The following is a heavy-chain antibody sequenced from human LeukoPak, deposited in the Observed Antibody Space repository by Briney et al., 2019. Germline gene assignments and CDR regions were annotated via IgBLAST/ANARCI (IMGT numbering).Heavy chain of an antibody. CDR3: ARDLLGPSIAAQEGPDY. D-gene: IGHD6-25*01. CDR1: GFTFSSYS. CDR2: ISSSSSTI. Sequence: GGSLRLSCAASGFTFSSYSMNWVRQAPGKGLEWVSYISSSSSTIYYADSVKGRFTISRDNAKNSLYLQMNSLRAEDAAVYYCARDLLGPSIAAQEGPDYWGQGTLVTVSS. V-gene: IGHV3-48*01. J-gene: IGHJ4*02.